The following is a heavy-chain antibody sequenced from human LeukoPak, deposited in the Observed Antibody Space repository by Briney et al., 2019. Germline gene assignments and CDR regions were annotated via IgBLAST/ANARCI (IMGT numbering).Heavy chain of an antibody. J-gene: IGHJ6*03. V-gene: IGHV3-7*01. Sequence: GGSLRLSCAASGFTFSSYSMNWVRQAPGKGLEWVANIKQDGSDRYYVDSVKGRFTISRDNAKNSLYLQMNSLRAEDTAVYYCARDRRAPYYGFRSGYIDHYYMDVWGKGTTVTVSS. CDR3: ARDRRAPYYGFRSGYIDHYYMDV. CDR1: GFTFSSYS. CDR2: IKQDGSDR. D-gene: IGHD3-3*01.